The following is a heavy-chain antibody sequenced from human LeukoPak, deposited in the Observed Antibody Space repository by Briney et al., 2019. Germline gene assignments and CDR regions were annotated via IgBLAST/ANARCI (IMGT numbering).Heavy chain of an antibody. Sequence: GASVKVSCKASGYSFTNYGISWLQQAPGQGLEWKGWISTYNGNTNSAQKFQGRVTMTRDTSTSTAYMELRDLRSEDTAVYYCVRDGEGVAISVNYWFDPWGQGTLVTVSS. CDR3: VRDGEGVAISVNYWFDP. CDR1: GYSFTNYG. D-gene: IGHD3-10*01. J-gene: IGHJ5*02. V-gene: IGHV1-18*01. CDR2: ISTYNGNT.